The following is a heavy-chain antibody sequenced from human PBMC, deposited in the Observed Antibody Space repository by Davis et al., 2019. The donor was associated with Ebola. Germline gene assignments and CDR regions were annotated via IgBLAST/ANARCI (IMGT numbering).Heavy chain of an antibody. Sequence: MPSETLSLTCTVSGGSISSGGYYWSWIRQHPGKGLEWIGYIYYSGSTNYNPSLKSRVTISVDTSKNQFPLKLSSVTAADTAVYYCARGPMVRGVIVYYYGMDVWGQGTTVTVSS. V-gene: IGHV4-31*03. CDR1: GGSISSGGYY. D-gene: IGHD3-10*01. CDR2: IYYSGST. CDR3: ARGPMVRGVIVYYYGMDV. J-gene: IGHJ6*02.